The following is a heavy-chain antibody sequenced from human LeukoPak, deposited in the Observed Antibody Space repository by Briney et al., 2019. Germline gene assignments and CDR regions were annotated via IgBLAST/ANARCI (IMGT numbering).Heavy chain of an antibody. J-gene: IGHJ4*02. Sequence: GGSLRLSCAASGFTFSSYAMNWVRQAPGKGREGVSGISGRGRSTYYADSVKGRLTISRDNSKNTLYLQMNSLRAEDTAVYYCATGGPTYYFDCWGQGTLVTVSS. CDR1: GFTFSSYA. CDR3: ATGGPTYYFDC. CDR2: ISGRGRST. D-gene: IGHD3-16*01. V-gene: IGHV3-23*01.